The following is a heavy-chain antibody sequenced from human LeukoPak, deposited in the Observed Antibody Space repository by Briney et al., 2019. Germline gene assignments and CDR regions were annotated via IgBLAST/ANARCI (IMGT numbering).Heavy chain of an antibody. CDR2: ISGSGGST. CDR1: GFTFSSYA. J-gene: IGHJ4*02. D-gene: IGHD3-10*01. CDR3: VKVGSGSYAHFDY. Sequence: GGSLRLSCAASGFTFSSYAMSWVRQAPGKGLEWVSAISGSGGSTYYADSVKGRFTISRGNSKNTLYLQMNSLRAEDTAVYYCVKVGSGSYAHFDYWGQGTLVTVSS. V-gene: IGHV3-23*01.